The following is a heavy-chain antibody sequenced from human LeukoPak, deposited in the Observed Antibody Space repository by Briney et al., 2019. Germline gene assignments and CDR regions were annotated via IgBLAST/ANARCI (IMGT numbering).Heavy chain of an antibody. J-gene: IGHJ4*02. Sequence: TGGSLRLSCAASGFTFNTYAMHWVRQAPGEGLEWVAVIRYDESNRYYSDSVKGRFTISRDNSKNTLYLQMNSLRAEDTAVYYCARDRGKGGYVDYWGQGTLVTVSS. CDR1: GFTFNTYA. D-gene: IGHD3-10*01. CDR3: ARDRGKGGYVDY. V-gene: IGHV3-33*01. CDR2: IRYDESNR.